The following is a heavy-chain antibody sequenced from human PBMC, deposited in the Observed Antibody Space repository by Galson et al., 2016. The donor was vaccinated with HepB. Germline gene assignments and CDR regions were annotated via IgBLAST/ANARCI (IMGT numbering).Heavy chain of an antibody. D-gene: IGHD6-13*01. CDR3: AKAAGRAADGLNFDS. Sequence: SLRLSCAASGFIFSNHAMSWVRQAPGKGLEWVSGISGGRMGIYYAVPVRGRFTIPRDNYKNTRYLHMNSLRVEDTGVYYCAKAAGRAADGLNFDSWGQGTLVSVSS. CDR1: GFIFSNHA. V-gene: IGHV3-23*01. CDR2: ISGGRMGI. J-gene: IGHJ4*02.